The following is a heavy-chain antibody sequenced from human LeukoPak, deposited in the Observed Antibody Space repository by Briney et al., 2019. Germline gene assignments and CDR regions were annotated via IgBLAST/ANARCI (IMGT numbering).Heavy chain of an antibody. CDR1: GFTFSNTW. CDR2: IRSKRDGGTT. Sequence: GGSLRLSCLASGFTFSNTWMNWVRQAPGKGLEWVARIRSKRDGGTTDYAAPVKGRFTISRDDSKNTVYLQMNSLKAEDTAVYYCTPDPGPGYSSGWGFDYWGQGTLVTVSS. V-gene: IGHV3-15*07. J-gene: IGHJ4*02. CDR3: TPDPGPGYSSGWGFDY. D-gene: IGHD6-19*01.